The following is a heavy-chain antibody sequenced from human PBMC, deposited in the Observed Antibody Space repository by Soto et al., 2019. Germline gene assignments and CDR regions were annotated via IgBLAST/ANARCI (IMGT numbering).Heavy chain of an antibody. Sequence: QVQLVQSGAEVKKPGASVKVSCKASGYTFTSYAMHWVRQAPGQRLEWMGWLNAGHGNTKYSQKFQGRVTITRDTSGSTAYMELSSLRSEDTAVDYCARDVGATGDWGQGALVTVSS. CDR1: GYTFTSYA. J-gene: IGHJ4*02. CDR3: ARDVGATGD. CDR2: LNAGHGNT. V-gene: IGHV1-3*01. D-gene: IGHD1-26*01.